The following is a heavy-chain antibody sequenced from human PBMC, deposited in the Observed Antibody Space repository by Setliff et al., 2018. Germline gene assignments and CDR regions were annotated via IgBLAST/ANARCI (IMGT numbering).Heavy chain of an antibody. CDR3: ARGGTYRYFDY. CDR2: VYYSGIT. CDR1: GGSISTYY. V-gene: IGHV4-59*01. J-gene: IGHJ4*02. Sequence: PSETLSLTCTVSGGSISTYYWSWIRQPPGKGLEFIGYVYYSGITNYDPSLKSRVTMSVDTSKNQFSLKLSSVTAADTAVYYCARGGTYRYFDYWGQGTQVTV.